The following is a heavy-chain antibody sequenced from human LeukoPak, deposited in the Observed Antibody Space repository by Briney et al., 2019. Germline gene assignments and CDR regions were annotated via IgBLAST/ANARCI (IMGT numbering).Heavy chain of an antibody. D-gene: IGHD2-15*01. CDR3: AKNRGMVAATSSYFDY. J-gene: IGHJ4*02. Sequence: GGSLRLSCAASGFTFSSYGMHWVRQAPGKGLEWVAAISYDGSNKYYADSVKGRFTISRDNSKNTLYLQMNSLRAEDTAVYYCAKNRGMVAATSSYFDYWGQGTLVTVSS. CDR2: ISYDGSNK. CDR1: GFTFSSYG. V-gene: IGHV3-30*18.